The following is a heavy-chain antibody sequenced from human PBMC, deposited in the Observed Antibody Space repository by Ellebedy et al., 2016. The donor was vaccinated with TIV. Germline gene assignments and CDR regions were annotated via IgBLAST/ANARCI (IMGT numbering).Heavy chain of an antibody. CDR1: GFTFSTYW. CDR2: INSDGSST. CDR3: AKGGYGSGSLSAL. Sequence: GGSLRLXCAASGFTFSTYWMHWVRQAPGKGLVWVSRINSDGSSTSYADSVKGRFTISRDNAKNTLYLQMNSLRAEDTAVYYCAKGGYGSGSLSALWGPGTLVTVSS. V-gene: IGHV3-74*01. D-gene: IGHD3-10*01. J-gene: IGHJ4*02.